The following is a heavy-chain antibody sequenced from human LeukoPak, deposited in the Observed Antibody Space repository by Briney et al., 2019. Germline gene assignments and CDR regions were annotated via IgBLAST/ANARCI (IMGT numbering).Heavy chain of an antibody. J-gene: IGHJ4*02. D-gene: IGHD5-18*01. Sequence: PSETLSLTCTVSGGSVSSSSYYWSWIRQPPGKGLEWIGYIYYSGSTNYNPSLKSRVTISVDTSKNQFSLKLSSVTAADTAVYYCARQSGYSYGYAFDYWGQGTLVTVSS. CDR3: ARQSGYSYGYAFDY. CDR2: IYYSGST. CDR1: GGSVSSSSYY. V-gene: IGHV4-61*01.